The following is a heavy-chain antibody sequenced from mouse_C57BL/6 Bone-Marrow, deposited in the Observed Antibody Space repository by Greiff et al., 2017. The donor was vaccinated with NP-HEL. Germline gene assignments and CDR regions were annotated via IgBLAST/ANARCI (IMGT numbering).Heavy chain of an antibody. V-gene: IGHV1-81*01. CDR2: LYPRSGNT. J-gene: IGHJ3*01. CDR3: ARPPHFAWFAY. CDR1: GFTFTSYG. Sequence: VQLQQSGAELARPGASVKLSCTASGFTFTSYGISWLKQRTGQGLAWIGELYPRSGNTYYNEKFKGKATLTADKSSSTAYMELRSLTSEDSAVYFCARPPHFAWFAYWGQGTLVTVSA.